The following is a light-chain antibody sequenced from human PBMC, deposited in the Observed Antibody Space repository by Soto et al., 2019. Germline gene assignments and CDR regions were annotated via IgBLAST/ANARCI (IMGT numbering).Light chain of an antibody. V-gene: IGKV3-15*01. CDR3: QHYNDGPPLT. CDR2: GAS. J-gene: IGKJ4*01. Sequence: EKVLTQSPVTLSVSLGERATLSCRASQSITTNLAWYQQKPGQAPRLLIFGASNRATGIPARFSGSGSGTEFSLPNTSLQSEDSAIYYCQHYNDGPPLTFGGGTKVEI. CDR1: QSITTN.